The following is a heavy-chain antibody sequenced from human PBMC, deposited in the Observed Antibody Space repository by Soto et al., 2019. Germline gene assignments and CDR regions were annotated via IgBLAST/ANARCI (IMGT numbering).Heavy chain of an antibody. V-gene: IGHV4-4*07. CDR2: IYTSGST. Sequence: SEALSLTCTVSGGSISSYYWSWIRQPAGKGLEWIGRIYTSGSTNYNPSLKSRVTMSVDTSKNQFSLKLSSVTAADTAVYYCARDSMTRNYYYYGTPAASSWFHPWGQGTPVTVSS. CDR3: ARDSMTRNYYYYGTPAASSWFHP. J-gene: IGHJ5*02. CDR1: GGSISSYY. D-gene: IGHD1-26*01.